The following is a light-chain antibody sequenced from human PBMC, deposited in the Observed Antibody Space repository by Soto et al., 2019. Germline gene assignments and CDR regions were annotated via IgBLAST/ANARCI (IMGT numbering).Light chain of an antibody. CDR2: DAS. CDR1: KSVFNH. J-gene: IGKJ4*01. V-gene: IGKV1-39*01. Sequence: DVQMTQSPSSLSASVGASVTITCRASKSVFNHLSWFQQRPGKGPKLLIYDASSLHAGVPSRFSGSGYGTDFTLTISTVQPEDSAIYYCHQSSSTPLTFGGGTRVELK. CDR3: HQSSSTPLT.